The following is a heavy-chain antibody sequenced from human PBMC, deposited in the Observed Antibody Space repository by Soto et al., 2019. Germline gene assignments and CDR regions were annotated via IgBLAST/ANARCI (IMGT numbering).Heavy chain of an antibody. CDR3: ATSMWFGTQPEI. D-gene: IGHD3-10*01. Sequence: PSETRSRTWAVSGGSFSCNYWTWFRQPPGKGLEWIGEISPSGTTKYIPSLKSRVTISVDMSKEQYSLKVTSVTAADTAVYYCATSMWFGTQPEIWGQGTLVTVSS. J-gene: IGHJ4*02. V-gene: IGHV4-34*01. CDR2: ISPSGTT. CDR1: GGSFSCNY.